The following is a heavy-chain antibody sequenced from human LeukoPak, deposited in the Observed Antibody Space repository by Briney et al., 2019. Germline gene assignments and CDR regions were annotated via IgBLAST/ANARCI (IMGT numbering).Heavy chain of an antibody. J-gene: IGHJ6*02. CDR1: GGSFSGYY. V-gene: IGHV4-34*01. Sequence: SETLSLTCAVYGGSFSGYYWSWIRQPPGKGLEWIWEINHSGSTNYNPSLKSRVTISVDTSKNQFSLKLSSVTAADTAVYYCARGPASWYVVPAARRYYYGMDVWGQGTTVTVSS. D-gene: IGHD2-2*01. CDR2: INHSGST. CDR3: ARGPASWYVVPAARRYYYGMDV.